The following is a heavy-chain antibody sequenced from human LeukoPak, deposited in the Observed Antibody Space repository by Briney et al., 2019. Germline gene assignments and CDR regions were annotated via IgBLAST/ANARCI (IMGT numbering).Heavy chain of an antibody. Sequence: GGSLRLSCAASGFTFSTYAMSWVRQIPGKGLEWVSAISGSDDGTYYADSVKGRFTISRDNAKNSLYLQMNSLRAEDTAVYYCARDGYYDNWGQGALVTVSS. J-gene: IGHJ4*02. CDR2: ISGSDDGT. V-gene: IGHV3-23*01. CDR1: GFTFSTYA. CDR3: ARDGYYDN.